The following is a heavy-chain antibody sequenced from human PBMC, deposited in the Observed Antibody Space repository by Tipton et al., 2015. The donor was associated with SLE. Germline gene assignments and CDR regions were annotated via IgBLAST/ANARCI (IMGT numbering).Heavy chain of an antibody. J-gene: IGHJ4*02. Sequence: TLSLTCTVSGGSISGSSYYWGWIRQPPGKGLEWIGSIYYSGGTYYNPSLKSRVTISVDTSKNQFSLKLSSVTAADTAVYYCAIHTGIVGATPFVYWGQGTLVTVSS. CDR3: AIHTGIVGATPFVY. CDR1: GGSISGSSYY. V-gene: IGHV4-39*01. CDR2: IYYSGGT. D-gene: IGHD1-26*01.